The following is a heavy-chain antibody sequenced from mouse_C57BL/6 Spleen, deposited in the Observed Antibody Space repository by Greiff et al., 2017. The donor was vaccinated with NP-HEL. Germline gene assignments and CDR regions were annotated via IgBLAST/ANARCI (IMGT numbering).Heavy chain of an antibody. CDR3: ARDNYGRSYWYFDV. D-gene: IGHD1-1*01. CDR1: GYSITSGYY. V-gene: IGHV3-6*01. Sequence: VQLKQSGPGLVKPSQSLSLTCSVTGYSITSGYYWNWIRQFPGNKLEWMGYISYDGSNNYNPSLKNRISITRYTSKNQFFLKLNSVTTEDTATYYCARDNYGRSYWYFDVWGTGTTVTVSS. CDR2: ISYDGSN. J-gene: IGHJ1*03.